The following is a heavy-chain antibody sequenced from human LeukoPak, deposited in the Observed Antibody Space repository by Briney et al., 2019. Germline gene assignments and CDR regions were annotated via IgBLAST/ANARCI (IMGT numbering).Heavy chain of an antibody. Sequence: SVKVSCKACGGTFSSYTISWVRQAPGQGLEWMGRIIPILGIANYAQKFQGRVTITADKSTSTAYMELSSLRSEDTAVYYCARVSGGNSGNNWFDPWGQGTLVTVSS. V-gene: IGHV1-69*02. D-gene: IGHD4-23*01. CDR1: GGTFSSYT. CDR3: ARVSGGNSGNNWFDP. J-gene: IGHJ5*02. CDR2: IIPILGIA.